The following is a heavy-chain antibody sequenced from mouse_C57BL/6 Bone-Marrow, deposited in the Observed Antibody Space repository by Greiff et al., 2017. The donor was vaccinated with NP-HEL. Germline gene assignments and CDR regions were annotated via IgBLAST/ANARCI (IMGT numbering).Heavy chain of an antibody. CDR3: ARDDTSPFDY. Sequence: EVQLQESGGGLVKPGGSLKLSCAASGFTFSDYGMHWVRQAPEKGLEWVAYISSGSSTIYYADTVKGRFTISRDNAKNTLFLQMTSLRSEDTAMYYCARDDTSPFDYWGQGTTLTVSS. D-gene: IGHD5-1-1*01. CDR1: GFTFSDYG. J-gene: IGHJ2*01. V-gene: IGHV5-17*01. CDR2: ISSGSSTI.